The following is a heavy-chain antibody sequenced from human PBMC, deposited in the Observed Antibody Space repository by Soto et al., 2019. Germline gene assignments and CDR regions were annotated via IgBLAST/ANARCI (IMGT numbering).Heavy chain of an antibody. J-gene: IGHJ4*02. CDR2: IYPSDSDT. CDR1: GYNFAGYW. CDR3: PTGRVSTRTFDY. V-gene: IGHV5-51*01. D-gene: IGHD3-3*01. Sequence: HGESLKISCKGSGYNFAGYWIAWVRQRPGKGLELMGIIYPSDSDTRYRPSFQGQVTISADNSIRYAYLQWSSLRASDTAMYYCPTGRVSTRTFDYWGQGTPVTVSS.